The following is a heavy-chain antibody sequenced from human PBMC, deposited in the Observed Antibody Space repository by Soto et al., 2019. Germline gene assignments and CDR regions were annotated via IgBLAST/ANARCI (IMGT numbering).Heavy chain of an antibody. CDR3: AKGGGSYSGSFDY. CDR1: GFTFDDYD. Sequence: EVQLVESGGGLVQPGRSLRLSCAASGFTFDDYDMHWVRQAPGKGLEWVSGITWNSGSIDYADSVKGRFTISRDNAKNSLYLQMNSLRAEDTALYYCAKGGGSYSGSFDYWGQGTLVTVSS. V-gene: IGHV3-9*01. CDR2: ITWNSGSI. J-gene: IGHJ4*02. D-gene: IGHD1-26*01.